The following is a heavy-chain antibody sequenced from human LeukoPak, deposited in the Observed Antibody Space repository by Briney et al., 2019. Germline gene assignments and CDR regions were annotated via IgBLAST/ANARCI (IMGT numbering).Heavy chain of an antibody. CDR1: GGSISSYY. CDR2: IYYSGST. Sequence: PSETLSLTCTVSGGSISSYYWSWIRQPPGKGLEWIGYIYYSGSTNYNPSLKSRVTISVDTSKNQFSLKLSSVTAADTAVYYCARLRGGNWNYYHGMDVWGQGTTVTVSS. J-gene: IGHJ6*02. CDR3: ARLRGGNWNYYHGMDV. V-gene: IGHV4-59*08. D-gene: IGHD1-20*01.